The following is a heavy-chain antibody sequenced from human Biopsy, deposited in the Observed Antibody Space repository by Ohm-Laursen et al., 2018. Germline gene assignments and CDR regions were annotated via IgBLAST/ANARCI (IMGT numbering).Heavy chain of an antibody. V-gene: IGHV3-23*01. Sequence: SLRLSCAASGVTFSSFAMNWVRQAPGKGLEWVSAISGSGDSTYYADSVKGRFTISRDHSKNTLYLQMNSLRADDTAVYYCAKPFTGGSSWYSDYWGQGTLVTVSS. CDR3: AKPFTGGSSWYSDY. CDR1: GVTFSSFA. D-gene: IGHD6-13*01. J-gene: IGHJ4*02. CDR2: ISGSGDST.